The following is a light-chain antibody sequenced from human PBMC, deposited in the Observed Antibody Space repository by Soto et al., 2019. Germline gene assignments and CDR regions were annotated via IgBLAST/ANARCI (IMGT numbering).Light chain of an antibody. Sequence: EIVLTQSPATLSLSPGERATLSCGASQTVNSNNLAWYQQKPGLAPRLLIYDASSRAVGIPDRFSGSGSGRDFTLIISILEPEDFAVYFCQCYDNSQTFGQGTKVEIK. J-gene: IGKJ1*01. CDR2: DAS. CDR3: QCYDNSQT. CDR1: QTVNSNN. V-gene: IGKV3D-20*01.